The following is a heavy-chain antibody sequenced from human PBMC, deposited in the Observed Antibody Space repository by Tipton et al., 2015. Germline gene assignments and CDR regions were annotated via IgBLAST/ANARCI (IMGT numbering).Heavy chain of an antibody. CDR3: ARGGKSGASDY. D-gene: IGHD3-10*01. J-gene: IGHJ4*02. CDR2: INPDGTQK. V-gene: IGHV3-7*05. Sequence: SLRLSCAASQFIFSNSWMSWVRQAPGKGLEWVANINPDGTQKFYGDSVKGRFTISRDNANNSLYLQMKYVGADDTAVYYCARGGKSGASDYWGQGALVIVSS. CDR1: QFIFSNSW.